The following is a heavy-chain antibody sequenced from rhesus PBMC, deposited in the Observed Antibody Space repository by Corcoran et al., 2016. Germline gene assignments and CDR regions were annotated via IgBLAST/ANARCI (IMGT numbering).Heavy chain of an antibody. CDR3: ARESAGTDY. CDR2: IFGSGKST. Sequence: QLQLQESGPGLVKPSETLSLTCAVSGGSIRRSYWSWIRQAPGKGLEWIGYIFGSGKSTNYNPSLKSRVTMSVDTSKNQLSLKLSSVTAADTAVYYCARESAGTDYWGQGALVTVSS. D-gene: IGHD1-1*01. J-gene: IGHJ4*01. V-gene: IGHV4-169*02. CDR1: GGSIRRSY.